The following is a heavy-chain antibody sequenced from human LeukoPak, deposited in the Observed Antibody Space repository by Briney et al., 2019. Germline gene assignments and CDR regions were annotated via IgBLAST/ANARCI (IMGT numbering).Heavy chain of an antibody. CDR1: GGSISSYY. D-gene: IGHD3-16*01. V-gene: IGHV4-59*08. Sequence: PSETLSLTCTVSGGSISSYYWSWIRQPPGKGLEGIGYIYYSGSTNYNPSLKSRVTISVDMSKNQLSLNLSSVTAADTAVYYCARRPGGYWYFDLWGRGTLVTVSS. CDR3: ARRPGGYWYFDL. CDR2: IYYSGST. J-gene: IGHJ2*01.